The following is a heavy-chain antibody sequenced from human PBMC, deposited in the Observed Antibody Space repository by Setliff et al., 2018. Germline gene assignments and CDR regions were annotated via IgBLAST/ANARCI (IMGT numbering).Heavy chain of an antibody. CDR1: GYIFNSYG. V-gene: IGHV1-18*01. J-gene: IGHJ4*02. CDR3: ARGRDPAYYYDSGGYYWDY. CDR2: ISPYNGKT. Sequence: ASVKVSCKASGYIFNSYGIAWVRQAPGQGLEWMGWISPYNGKTNHAQNLQGRVALTTDTSTTTAYMELRSLRSDDTAVYYCARGRDPAYYYDSGGYYWDYWGQGALVTVSS. D-gene: IGHD3-22*01.